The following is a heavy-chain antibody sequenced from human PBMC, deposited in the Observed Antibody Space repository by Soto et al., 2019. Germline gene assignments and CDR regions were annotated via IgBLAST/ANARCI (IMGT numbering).Heavy chain of an antibody. CDR1: GGTFSSYA. Sequence: QVQLVQSGAEVKKPGSSVKVSCKASGGTFSSYAISWVRQAPGQGLEWMGGIIPIFGTANYAQKFQGRVTIAAYASKSTACVEWSSLRSGDTAVYYCAGVDPIFRGCSSGWYGPFGYWGQGTLVTVSS. V-gene: IGHV1-69*12. CDR2: IIPIFGTA. J-gene: IGHJ4*02. CDR3: AGVDPIFRGCSSGWYGPFGY. D-gene: IGHD6-19*01.